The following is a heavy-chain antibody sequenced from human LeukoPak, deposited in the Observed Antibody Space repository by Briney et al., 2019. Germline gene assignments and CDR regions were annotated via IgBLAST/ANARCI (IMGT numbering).Heavy chain of an antibody. CDR1: GFDLGHYE. CDR2: VYYSGIT. D-gene: IGHD3-22*01. Sequence: LRLSCAASGFDLGHYEVNWVRQAPGKGLEWIGYVYYSGITNFNPSLKSRVTMSVDTSKNQFSLKVSSVTAADTAVYYCARVLLSSGYSTWGQGTLVTVSS. V-gene: IGHV4-59*01. CDR3: ARVLLSSGYST. J-gene: IGHJ4*02.